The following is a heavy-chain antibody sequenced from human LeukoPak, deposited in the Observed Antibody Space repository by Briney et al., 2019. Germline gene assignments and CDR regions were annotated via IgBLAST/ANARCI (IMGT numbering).Heavy chain of an antibody. CDR3: ARTGRYYYGSGSYWLWFDH. CDR2: IYYSGST. D-gene: IGHD3-10*01. CDR1: GGSISSYY. Sequence: PSETLSLTCTVSGGSISSYYWSWIRQPPGKGLEGIGYIYYSGSTNYNPSLKSRVTISVDTSKNQFSLKLSSVTAADTAVYYCARTGRYYYGSGSYWLWFDHWGQGTLVTVSS. J-gene: IGHJ5*02. V-gene: IGHV4-59*01.